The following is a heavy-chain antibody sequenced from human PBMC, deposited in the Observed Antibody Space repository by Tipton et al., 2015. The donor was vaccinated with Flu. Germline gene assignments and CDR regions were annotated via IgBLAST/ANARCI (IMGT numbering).Heavy chain of an antibody. CDR3: AAIAAAGQHDY. V-gene: IGHV1-2*06. Sequence: QVQLVQSGAEVKKPGASVKVSCKASGYTFTGYYMHWVRQASGQGLEWIGRINPNTGGTDYAQKFQGRVTMTRDTSISTAYMEFSRLRSDDTAVYYCAAIAAAGQHDYWGQGTLVTVSS. J-gene: IGHJ4*02. D-gene: IGHD6-13*01. CDR2: INPNTGGT. CDR1: GYTFTGYY.